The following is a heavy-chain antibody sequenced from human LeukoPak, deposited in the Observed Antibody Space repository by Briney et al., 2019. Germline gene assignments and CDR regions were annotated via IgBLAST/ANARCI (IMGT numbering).Heavy chain of an antibody. J-gene: IGHJ4*02. CDR1: GGSISSSSYN. D-gene: IGHD6-19*01. V-gene: IGHV4-39*07. CDR2: IYYSGNT. CDR3: ARQAGSGSYLHVLDY. Sequence: SETLSLTCTVSGGSISSSSYNWGWIRQPPGKGLEWIGNIYYSGNTYYNPSLKSRVTISIDTSKNQVSLKLRSVTAADTAVYYCARQAGSGSYLHVLDYWGQGTLVTVSS.